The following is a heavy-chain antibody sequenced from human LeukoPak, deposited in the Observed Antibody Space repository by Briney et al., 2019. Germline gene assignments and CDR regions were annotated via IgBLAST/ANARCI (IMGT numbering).Heavy chain of an antibody. D-gene: IGHD2-2*02. CDR3: ARAIGVTCISTSCYSFDY. CDR2: IIPIFGTA. V-gene: IGHV1-69*13. J-gene: IGHJ4*02. CDR1: GGTFSSYA. Sequence: EASVKVSCKASGGTFSSYAISWVRQAPGQGLEWMGGIIPIFGTANYAQKFQGRVTITADESTSTAYMELSSLRAEDTALYYCARAIGVTCISTSCYSFDYWGQGTLVTVSS.